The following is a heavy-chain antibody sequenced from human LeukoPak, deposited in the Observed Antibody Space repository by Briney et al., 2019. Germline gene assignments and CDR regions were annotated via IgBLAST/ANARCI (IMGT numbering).Heavy chain of an antibody. CDR1: GFTFSSYS. CDR3: AKVELGVDTFFDY. D-gene: IGHD3-3*01. Sequence: GGSLRLSCAASGFTFSSYSMNWVRQAPGRGLEWVATLSGSGAGTYYSDSVQGRFTISRDNSKRTLFLQMNSLRAEDTAFYYCAKVELGVDTFFDYWGQGTLVTVSS. J-gene: IGHJ4*02. V-gene: IGHV3-23*01. CDR2: LSGSGAGT.